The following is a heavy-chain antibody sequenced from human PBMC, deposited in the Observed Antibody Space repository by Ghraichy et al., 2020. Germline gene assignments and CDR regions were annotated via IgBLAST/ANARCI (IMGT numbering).Heavy chain of an antibody. D-gene: IGHD2-15*01. V-gene: IGHV1-18*04. CDR1: GYSFTSYG. CDR3: ARVGAFYCSGGDCYCDY. Sequence: ASVKVSCKASGYSFTSYGISWVRQAPGQGLEWLGWISGYNGNTNYAQRLQGRVTMTTESSTSTAYMDLRSLRSDDTAVYYCARVGAFYCSGGDCYCDYWGQGTLVTVSS. J-gene: IGHJ4*02. CDR2: ISGYNGNT.